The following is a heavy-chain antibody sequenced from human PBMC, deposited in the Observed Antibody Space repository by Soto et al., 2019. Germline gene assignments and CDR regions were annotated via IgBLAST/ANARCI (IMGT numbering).Heavy chain of an antibody. Sequence: EAQLWESGGGLVQPGGSLRLSCAASGFTFSRYAMNWVRQAPGKGLEWVSSISYSDHSTYYADSVKGRFTISRDNSKDTLDLQMNNLRAEDTAVYYCVRRGGSNGWGDFDSWGQGTLVTVSS. CDR2: ISYSDHST. CDR1: GFTFSRYA. D-gene: IGHD6-19*01. J-gene: IGHJ4*02. CDR3: VRRGGSNGWGDFDS. V-gene: IGHV3-23*01.